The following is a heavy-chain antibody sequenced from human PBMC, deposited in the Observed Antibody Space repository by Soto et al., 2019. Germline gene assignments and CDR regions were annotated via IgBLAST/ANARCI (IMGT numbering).Heavy chain of an antibody. CDR3: ATYGCSGGSCYPGPFDY. D-gene: IGHD2-15*01. J-gene: IGHJ4*02. Sequence: ASVKVSCKVSGYTLTELSMHWVRQAPGKGLEWMGGFDPEDGETIYAQKFQGRVTMTEDTSTDTAYMELSSLRSEDTAVYYCATYGCSGGSCYPGPFDYWGQGTMATVST. V-gene: IGHV1-24*01. CDR1: GYTLTELS. CDR2: FDPEDGET.